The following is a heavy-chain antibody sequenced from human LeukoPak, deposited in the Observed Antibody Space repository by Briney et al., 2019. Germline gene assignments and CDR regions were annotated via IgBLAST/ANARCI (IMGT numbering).Heavy chain of an antibody. V-gene: IGHV3-48*01. J-gene: IGHJ4*02. CDR2: IGTSSTTI. Sequence: PGGSLRLSCAASGFTFSSYTMNWVRQPPGKGLEWVSNIGTSSTTIYYADSVKGRFTISRDNAKNSLYLQMNSLRAEDTAMYYCARVRIGGYCGGDCYSPDYWGQGTLVTVSS. CDR1: GFTFSSYT. CDR3: ARVRIGGYCGGDCYSPDY. D-gene: IGHD2-21*02.